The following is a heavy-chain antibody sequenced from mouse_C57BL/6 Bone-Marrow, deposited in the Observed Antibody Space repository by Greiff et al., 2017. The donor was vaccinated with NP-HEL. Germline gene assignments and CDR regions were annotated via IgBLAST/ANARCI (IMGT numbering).Heavy chain of an antibody. V-gene: IGHV8-8*01. Sequence: QVTLKESGPGILQPSQTLSLTCSFSGFSLSTFGMGVGWIRQPSGKGLEWLAHIWWDDDKYYKPARKRRLTSSKDTSKNQVFLKIANVDTADTATYYCARIDYYGSSYDWYFDVWGTGTTVTVSS. CDR1: GFSLSTFGMG. CDR3: ARIDYYGSSYDWYFDV. CDR2: IWWDDDK. J-gene: IGHJ1*03. D-gene: IGHD1-1*01.